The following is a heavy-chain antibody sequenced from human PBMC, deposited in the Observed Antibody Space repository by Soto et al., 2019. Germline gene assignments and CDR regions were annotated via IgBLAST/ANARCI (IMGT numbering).Heavy chain of an antibody. CDR1: GFTFNTYS. V-gene: IGHV3-33*01. CDR2: IWYDGTQK. D-gene: IGHD4-17*01. J-gene: IGHJ4*02. CDR3: ARAGGATVTGLWHFDS. Sequence: GGSLRLSCEASGFTFNTYSMHWVRQPPGKGLEWLAAIWYDGTQKYYADSVKGRFIISRDNSKKTLYLEMNSLRAEDTAVYYCARAGGATVTGLWHFDSWGQGALVTVSS.